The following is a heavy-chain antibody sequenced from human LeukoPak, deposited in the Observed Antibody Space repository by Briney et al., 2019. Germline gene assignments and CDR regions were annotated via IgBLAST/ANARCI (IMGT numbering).Heavy chain of an antibody. J-gene: IGHJ4*02. CDR2: INAGNGNT. CDR1: GYTFTSYA. CDR3: ARSYYYGSGSYFYYFDY. D-gene: IGHD3-10*01. Sequence: ASVKVSCKASGYTFTSYAMHWVRQAPGQRLEWMGWINAGNGNTKYSQEFQGRVTITRDTSASTAYMELSSLRSEDMAVYYCARSYYYGSGSYFYYFDYWGQGTLVTVSS. V-gene: IGHV1-3*03.